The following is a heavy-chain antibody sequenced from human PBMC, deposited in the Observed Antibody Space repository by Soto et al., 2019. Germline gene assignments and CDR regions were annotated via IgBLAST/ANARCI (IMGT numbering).Heavy chain of an antibody. Sequence: GGSLRLSCAASGFTFSSYAMSWVRQAPGKGLECVSAISGSGGSTYYADSVKGRFTISRDSSKNTLYLQMNSLRAEDTAVYYCAKSLGSGYYKAIGYWGQGTLVTVSS. D-gene: IGHD3-22*01. V-gene: IGHV3-23*01. J-gene: IGHJ4*02. CDR3: AKSLGSGYYKAIGY. CDR1: GFTFSSYA. CDR2: ISGSGGST.